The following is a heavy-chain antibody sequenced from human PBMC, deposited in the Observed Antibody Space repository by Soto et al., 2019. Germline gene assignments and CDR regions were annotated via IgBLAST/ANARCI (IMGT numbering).Heavy chain of an antibody. D-gene: IGHD5-18*01. CDR1: GFTFSTYS. J-gene: IGHJ6*02. CDR2: ISSSSSYI. V-gene: IGHV3-21*01. Sequence: GGSLRLSCVGSGFTFSTYSTNWVRQAPGKGLEWVSSISSSSSYIYYADSVKGRFTISRDNAKNSLYLQMNSLRAEDTAVYYCARDLSGYSGSNCGMDVWGQGTTVTVSS. CDR3: ARDLSGYSGSNCGMDV.